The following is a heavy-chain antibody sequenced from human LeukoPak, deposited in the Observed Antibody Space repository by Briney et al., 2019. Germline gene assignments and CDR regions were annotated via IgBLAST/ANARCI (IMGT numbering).Heavy chain of an antibody. CDR2: IKRDGFEL. J-gene: IGHJ4*02. Sequence: GGSLRLSCAASGFTFSNYWMSWVRQAPGKGLEWVANIKRDGFELFYVDSVKGRFAISRDNVKNSLFLQMNSLRDEDTAVYYCARERYASGGIDYWCQGTLVTVSS. D-gene: IGHD3-16*01. CDR1: GFTFSNYW. CDR3: ARERYASGGIDY. V-gene: IGHV3-7*04.